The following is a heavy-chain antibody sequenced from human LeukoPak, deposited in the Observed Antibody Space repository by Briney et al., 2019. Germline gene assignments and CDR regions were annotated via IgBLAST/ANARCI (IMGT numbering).Heavy chain of an antibody. CDR3: ASQEPGGGSGWTIDY. CDR2: IYTSGST. V-gene: IGHV4-4*07. CDR1: GGAISSYY. D-gene: IGHD6-19*01. Sequence: SETLSLTCTVSGGAISSYYWSWIRQPAGKGLEWIGRIYTSGSTNYNPSLKSRVTMSVDTSKNQFSLQLSSVTAADTAVYYCASQEPGGGSGWTIDYWGQGTLVTVSS. J-gene: IGHJ4*02.